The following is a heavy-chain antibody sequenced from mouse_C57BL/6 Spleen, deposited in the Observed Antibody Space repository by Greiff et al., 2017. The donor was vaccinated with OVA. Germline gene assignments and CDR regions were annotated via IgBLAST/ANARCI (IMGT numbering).Heavy chain of an antibody. V-gene: IGHV2-2*01. CDR2: IWSGGST. D-gene: IGHD1-1*01. J-gene: IGHJ4*01. CDR1: GFSLTSYG. Sequence: VQVVESGPGLVQPSQSLSITCTVSGFSLTSYGVHWVRQSPGKGLEWLGVIWSGGSTDYNAAFISRLSISKDNSKSQVFFKMNSLQADDTAIYYCARRAYGSSYRYAMDYWGQGTSVTVSS. CDR3: ARRAYGSSYRYAMDY.